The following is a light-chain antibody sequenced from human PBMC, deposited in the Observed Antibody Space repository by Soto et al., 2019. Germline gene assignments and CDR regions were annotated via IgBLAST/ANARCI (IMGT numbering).Light chain of an antibody. CDR1: QSVSSSSY. J-gene: IGKJ2*01. Sequence: EIVLTQSPGTLSLSPGERATLSCRASQSVSSSSYLAWYQQKPGQAPRLLIYGASSRATGIPDRFSGSGSATDVTLTSSRLEPEDFAVYYCRQYGSSPSYTFGQGTKLEIK. CDR2: GAS. V-gene: IGKV3-20*01. CDR3: RQYGSSPSYT.